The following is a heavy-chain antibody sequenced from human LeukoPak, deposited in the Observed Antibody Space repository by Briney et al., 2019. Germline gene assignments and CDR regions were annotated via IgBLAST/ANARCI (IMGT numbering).Heavy chain of an antibody. V-gene: IGHV3-33*01. CDR3: ARDLRKSSGSYGNFDY. CDR2: IWYDGSNK. D-gene: IGHD1-26*01. CDR1: GXTFSSYG. J-gene: IGHJ4*02. Sequence: GGSLRLSCAASGXTFSSYGVHWVRQAPGKGREWVAVIWYDGSNKYYADSVKGRLTISRDNSKNTLYLQMNSLRAEDTAVYYCARDLRKSSGSYGNFDYWGQGTLVTVSS.